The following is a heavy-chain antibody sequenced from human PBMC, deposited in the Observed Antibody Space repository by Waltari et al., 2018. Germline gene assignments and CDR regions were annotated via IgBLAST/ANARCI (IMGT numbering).Heavy chain of an antibody. CDR2: ISSNGGNT. CDR3: VKGKEVAGNDS. V-gene: IGHV3-64D*08. CDR1: GFRLRKSA. D-gene: IGHD6-19*01. Sequence: QLVESGGGVVQPGGSLGLRGYGSGFRLRKSAMHWVRQAPGKGLEYVSTISSNGGNTYYADSVKDRFTISRDNSKNSLYLQMSNLRPEDTALYYCVKGKEVAGNDSWGQGAPVTVSS. J-gene: IGHJ4*02.